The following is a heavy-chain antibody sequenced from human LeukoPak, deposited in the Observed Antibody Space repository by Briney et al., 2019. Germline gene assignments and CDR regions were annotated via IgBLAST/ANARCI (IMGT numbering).Heavy chain of an antibody. J-gene: IGHJ4*02. D-gene: IGHD6-19*01. CDR1: GFTFDDYA. CDR3: AKAKTAVAGTYYFDY. CDR2: ISWNSGSI. V-gene: IGHV3-9*01. Sequence: PGRSLRLSCAASGFTFDDYAMHWVRQAPGKGLEWVSGISWNSGSIGYADSVKGRFTISRDNAKNSPYLQMNSLRAEDTALYYCAKAKTAVAGTYYFDYWGQGTLVTVSS.